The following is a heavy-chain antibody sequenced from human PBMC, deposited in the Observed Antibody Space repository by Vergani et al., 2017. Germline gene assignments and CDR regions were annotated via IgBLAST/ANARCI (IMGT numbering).Heavy chain of an antibody. D-gene: IGHD1-1*01. V-gene: IGHV3-30*03. J-gene: IGHJ6*03. CDR2: ISYNGNKK. CDR3: ARDFLTRSTTLDYYYKGG. CDR1: GFPFSDYG. Sequence: QVQLVESGGGEVQPGRSLRLSCSAAGFPFSDYGVHWVRQAPGKGLEWVSVISYNGNKKNYADSVKGRFTISRDNSKNTLYLEMNALRAEDTAGYYCARDFLTRSTTLDYYYKGGWGKGTTVTVSS.